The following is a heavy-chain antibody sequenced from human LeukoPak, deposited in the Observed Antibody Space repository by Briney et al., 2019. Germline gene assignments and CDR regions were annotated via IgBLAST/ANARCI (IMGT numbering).Heavy chain of an antibody. V-gene: IGHV4-59*01. CDR1: GGPISSYY. Sequence: SETLSLTCTVSGGPISSYYWSWIRQPPGKGLEWIGYIYYSGSTNYNPSLKSRVTISVDTSKNQFSLKLSSVTAADTAVYYCARLLVVVEDDAFDIWGQGTMVTVSS. CDR2: IYYSGST. CDR3: ARLLVVVEDDAFDI. D-gene: IGHD2-15*01. J-gene: IGHJ3*02.